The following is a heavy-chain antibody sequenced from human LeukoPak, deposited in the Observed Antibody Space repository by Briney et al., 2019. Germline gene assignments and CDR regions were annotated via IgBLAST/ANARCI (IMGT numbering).Heavy chain of an antibody. J-gene: IGHJ4*02. CDR1: GFTFSSYS. V-gene: IGHV3-23*01. CDR3: AKEREYSSGWYPYLFDY. CDR2: ISGSGGST. D-gene: IGHD6-19*01. Sequence: GGSLRLSCAASGFTFSSYSMNWVRQAPGKGLEWVSAISGSGGSTYYADSVKGRFTISRDNSKNTLYLQMNSLRAEDTAVYYCAKEREYSSGWYPYLFDYWGQGTLVTVSS.